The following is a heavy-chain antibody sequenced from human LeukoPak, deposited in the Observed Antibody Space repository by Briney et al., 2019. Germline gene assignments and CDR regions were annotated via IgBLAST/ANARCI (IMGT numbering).Heavy chain of an antibody. D-gene: IGHD5-18*01. CDR3: ARDRRRGNDGYAQDRFDP. J-gene: IGHJ5*02. CDR1: GYTFTSYG. V-gene: IGHV1-18*01. CDR2: ISCYTGNT. Sequence: ASVKVSCKSSGYTFTSYGISWVRQAPGQGLEWLGWISCYTGNTNYAQKVQDSGTTTTDTPTNTPYTELRSPTSDDTAMYFCARDRRRGNDGYAQDRFDPWGQGTLVTVSS.